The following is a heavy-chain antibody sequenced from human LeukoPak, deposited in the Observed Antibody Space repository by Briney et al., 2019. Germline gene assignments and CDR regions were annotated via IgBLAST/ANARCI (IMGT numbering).Heavy chain of an antibody. CDR3: ARGQNVRPSAFLDS. CDR1: GFTFSSYW. J-gene: IGHJ4*02. Sequence: GGSLRLSCAASGFTFSSYWMSWVRQAPGKGLEWVANIKEDGRETYYLDSVKGRFTISRDNAKNSLDLQMNSLRVEDAAIYYCARGQNVRPSAFLDSWGQGTLVTVSS. D-gene: IGHD6-6*01. CDR2: IKEDGRET. V-gene: IGHV3-7*01.